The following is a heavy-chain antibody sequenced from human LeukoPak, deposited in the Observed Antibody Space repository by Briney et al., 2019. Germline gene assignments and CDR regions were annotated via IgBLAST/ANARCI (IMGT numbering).Heavy chain of an antibody. Sequence: GASVKVSCKASGYTFTGYYMHWVRQAPGQGLEWMGWINPNSGGTNYAQKFQGRVTMTRDTSISTAYMELSRLRSDDTAVYYCARSTAPFIRLGELSLYTYFDYWGQGTLVTVSS. CDR3: ARSTAPFIRLGELSLYTYFDY. D-gene: IGHD3-16*02. CDR2: INPNSGGT. V-gene: IGHV1-2*02. CDR1: GYTFTGYY. J-gene: IGHJ4*02.